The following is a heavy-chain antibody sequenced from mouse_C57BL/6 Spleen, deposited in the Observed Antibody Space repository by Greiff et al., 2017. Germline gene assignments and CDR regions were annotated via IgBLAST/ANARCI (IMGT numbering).Heavy chain of an antibody. Sequence: VQLQQSGAELVRPGASVTLSCKASGYTFTDYEMHWVKQTPVHGLEWIGAIDPETGGTAYNQKFKGKAILTADKSSSTAYMELRSLTSEDSAVYYCTRTLYYGHAMDYWGQGTSVTVSS. J-gene: IGHJ4*01. V-gene: IGHV1-15*01. CDR3: TRTLYYGHAMDY. CDR1: GYTFTDYE. CDR2: IDPETGGT. D-gene: IGHD1-1*01.